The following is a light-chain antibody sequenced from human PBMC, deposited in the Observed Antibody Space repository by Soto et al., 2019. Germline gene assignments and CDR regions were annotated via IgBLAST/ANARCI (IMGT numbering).Light chain of an antibody. Sequence: SYELTQPPSVSVAPGKTARITCGGNNIGSKSVHWYQQKPCQAPVLVIYYDSDRPSGIPERFSGSNSGNTATLTISRVEAGDEADYYCQVWDSSSDHPNVVFGGGTKLTVL. J-gene: IGLJ2*01. V-gene: IGLV3-21*04. CDR1: NIGSKS. CDR2: YDS. CDR3: QVWDSSSDHPNVV.